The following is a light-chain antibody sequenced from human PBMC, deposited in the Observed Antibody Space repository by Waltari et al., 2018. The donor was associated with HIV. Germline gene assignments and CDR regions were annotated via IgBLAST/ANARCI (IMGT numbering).Light chain of an antibody. V-gene: IGLV1-44*01. Sequence: QSVLTQPPSASGTPGQRVTISCSGSSSNIGFNIVNWYQQLPGAAPKLLIYTNNQRPSGVPDRCAGSKSGTSASLAISGLQSEDEADYYCAAWDDSLNGLVFGGGTKLTVL. CDR1: SSNIGFNI. J-gene: IGLJ3*02. CDR2: TNN. CDR3: AAWDDSLNGLV.